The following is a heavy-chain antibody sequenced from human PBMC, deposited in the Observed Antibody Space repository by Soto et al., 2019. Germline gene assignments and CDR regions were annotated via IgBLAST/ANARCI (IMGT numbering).Heavy chain of an antibody. V-gene: IGHV3-21*01. D-gene: IGHD3-10*01. CDR2: ISSTTNYI. J-gene: IGHJ4*02. CDR1: GFTFTRYS. Sequence: EVQLVESGGGLVKPGGSLRLSCAASGFTFTRYSMNWVRQAPGKGLAWVSSISSTTNYIYYADSMKGRFTVSRDNAKNSVSLEVNSLSAEDRAVYYCAREPGDLTANLAYWGQGTLVTVSS. CDR3: AREPGDLTANLAY.